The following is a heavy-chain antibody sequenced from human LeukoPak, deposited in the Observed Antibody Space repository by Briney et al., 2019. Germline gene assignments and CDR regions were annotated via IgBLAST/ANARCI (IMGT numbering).Heavy chain of an antibody. D-gene: IGHD7-27*01. Sequence: GGSLRLSCVASGYPFSSYSTNWIRQAPGKGLEWVSSITSSSSSMYSADSVKGRLTISRDNAKNSLYLQMNSLRAEDTAVYYCARDLAWGGYWGQGTLVTVSS. V-gene: IGHV3-21*01. CDR2: ITSSSSSM. CDR1: GYPFSSYS. CDR3: ARDLAWGGY. J-gene: IGHJ4*02.